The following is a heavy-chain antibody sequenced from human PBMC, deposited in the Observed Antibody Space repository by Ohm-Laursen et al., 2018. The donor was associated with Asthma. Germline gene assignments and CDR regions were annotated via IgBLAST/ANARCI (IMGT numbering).Heavy chain of an antibody. J-gene: IGHJ4*02. CDR3: ASGIWSTELY. Sequence: SLRLSCAASGYTFSRYSIHWVRQVPGKGLEWVASISTVSTFIYYADSVRGRFTISRDNAKNTLYLQMNSLRAEDTAVYYCASGIWSTELYWGQGTLVTVSS. V-gene: IGHV3-21*01. CDR1: GYTFSRYS. CDR2: ISTVSTFI. D-gene: IGHD3-10*01.